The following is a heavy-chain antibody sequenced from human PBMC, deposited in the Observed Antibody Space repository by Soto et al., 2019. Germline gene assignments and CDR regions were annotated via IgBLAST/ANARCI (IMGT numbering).Heavy chain of an antibody. CDR1: GGSFSGYY. J-gene: IGHJ4*02. Sequence: QVQLQQWGAGLLKPSETLSLTCAVYGGSFSGYYWSWIRQPPGKGLEWIGEINHSGSTNYNPSLKSRVTISVDTSKNQFSLRLSSVTAADTAVYYCGLGMGIDYWGQGTLVTVSS. V-gene: IGHV4-34*01. CDR3: GLGMGIDY. D-gene: IGHD7-27*01. CDR2: INHSGST.